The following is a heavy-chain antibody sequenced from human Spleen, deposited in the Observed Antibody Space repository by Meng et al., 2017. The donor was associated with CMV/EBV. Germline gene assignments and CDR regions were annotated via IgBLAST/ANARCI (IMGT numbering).Heavy chain of an antibody. V-gene: IGHV3-64*02. CDR2: IDAYGDYT. CDR3: ARGEIRPDLLSFFDY. CDR1: GFSFIYYT. Sequence: GGSLRLSCAASGFSFIYYTINWVRQAPGKGLEYVSAIDAYGDYTFSADSVKGRFIISRDNSKHMVYLQMDSLRTEDTAVYYCARGEIRPDLLSFFDYWGQGTLVTVSS. D-gene: IGHD1-14*01. J-gene: IGHJ4*02.